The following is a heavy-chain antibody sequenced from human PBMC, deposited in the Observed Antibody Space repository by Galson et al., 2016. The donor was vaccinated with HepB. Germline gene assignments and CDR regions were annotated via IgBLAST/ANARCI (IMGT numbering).Heavy chain of an antibody. CDR3: AKDRVSFYYYGMDV. J-gene: IGHJ6*02. V-gene: IGHV3-9*01. CDR1: GFTFGDYA. Sequence: SLRLSCAASGFTFGDYAMHWVRQAPGKGLEWVSGITWNGGAIAYADSVKGRFTISRDNARNSLYLQMNNLRTEDTALYYCAKDRVSFYYYGMDVWGQGTTVTVSS. CDR2: ITWNGGAI. D-gene: IGHD2-8*01.